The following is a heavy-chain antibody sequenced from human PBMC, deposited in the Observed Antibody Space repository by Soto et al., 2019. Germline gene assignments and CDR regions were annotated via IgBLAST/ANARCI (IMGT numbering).Heavy chain of an antibody. D-gene: IGHD6-19*01. V-gene: IGHV4-4*02. CDR2: ISHDGST. Sequence: SETLSLTCAVSSGSIDNIYWWSSVRQSPGKGLDWIGEISHDGSTNYNPSLKSRVTISVDTSKNQFSLKLSSVTAADTAVYYCARHLGGWTDYWGQGTLVTVS. J-gene: IGHJ4*02. CDR1: SGSIDNIYW. CDR3: ARHLGGWTDY.